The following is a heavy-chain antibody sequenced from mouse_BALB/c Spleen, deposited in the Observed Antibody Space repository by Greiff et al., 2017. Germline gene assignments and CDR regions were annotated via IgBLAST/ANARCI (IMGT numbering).Heavy chain of an antibody. V-gene: IGHV5-9-4*01. Sequence: EVKLVESGGGLVKPGGSLKLSCAASGFTFSSYAMSWVRQSPEKRLEWVAEISSGGSYTYYPDTVTGRFTISRDNAKNTLYLEMSSLRSEDTAMYYCARAGGDSLAYWGQGTLVTVSA. CDR3: ARAGGDSLAY. D-gene: IGHD3-2*02. J-gene: IGHJ3*01. CDR2: ISSGGSYT. CDR1: GFTFSSYA.